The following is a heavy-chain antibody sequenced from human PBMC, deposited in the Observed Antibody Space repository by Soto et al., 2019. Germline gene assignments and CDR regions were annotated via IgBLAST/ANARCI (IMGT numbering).Heavy chain of an antibody. J-gene: IGHJ5*02. Sequence: GASVKVSCKASGFSFTGYYIHWLRQAPGQGLEWMGWINAHSGGTEYAQKFQGRVTLTRDTSIATAYLTLTSLTSDDTALYYCAKDLTRQLAYWLGPWRQVTQVTVSS. D-gene: IGHD6-6*01. CDR1: GFSFTGYY. V-gene: IGHV1-2*02. CDR3: AKDLTRQLAYWLGP. CDR2: INAHSGGT.